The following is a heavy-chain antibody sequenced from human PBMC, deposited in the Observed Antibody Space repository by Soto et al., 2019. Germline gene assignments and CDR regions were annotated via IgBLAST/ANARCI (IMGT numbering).Heavy chain of an antibody. J-gene: IGHJ4*02. CDR1: GFTFSSYA. CDR2: ITGSGDYT. Sequence: EVQLLESGGGLVQPGGSLRLSCAASGFTFSSYAMSWVRQAPGKGLEWVSVITGSGDYTYYADSVKGRFTVSRDNSKSTMPLQMNSLRVEDTAVYYWAKDFIAATPGAIEGGGWAYWGKGILFTVSS. CDR3: AKDFIAATPGAIEGGGWAY. V-gene: IGHV3-23*01. D-gene: IGHD2-2*02.